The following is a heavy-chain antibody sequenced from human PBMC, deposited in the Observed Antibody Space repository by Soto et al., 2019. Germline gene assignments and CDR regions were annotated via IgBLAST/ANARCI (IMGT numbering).Heavy chain of an antibody. Sequence: QVQRVQSGAEVKKPGSSVKVSCKASGGTFSSYAISWVRQAPGQGLEWMGGIIPIFGTANYAQKFQGRVTIPADESTSTAYMELSRLRPDDTAVHYCARREGYCLSTSFPHYYYSGMDVWGQGPTVTVS. V-gene: IGHV1-69*12. CDR1: GGTFSSYA. J-gene: IGHJ6*02. D-gene: IGHD2-2*01. CDR3: ARREGYCLSTSFPHYYYSGMDV. CDR2: IIPIFGTA.